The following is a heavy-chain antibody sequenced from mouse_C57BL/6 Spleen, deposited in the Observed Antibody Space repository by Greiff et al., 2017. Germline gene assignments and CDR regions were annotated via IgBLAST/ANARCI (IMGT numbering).Heavy chain of an antibody. D-gene: IGHD2-12*01. V-gene: IGHV1-54*01. CDR1: GYAFTNYL. CDR2: INPGSGGT. CDR3: ARGRLVSYAMDY. J-gene: IGHJ4*01. Sequence: VQLQQSGAELVRPGTSVKVSCKASGYAFTNYLIEWVKQRPGQGLEWIGVINPGSGGTNYNEKFKGKATLTADKSSSTAYMQLSSLTSEDSAVYVCARGRLVSYAMDYWGQGTSVTVSS.